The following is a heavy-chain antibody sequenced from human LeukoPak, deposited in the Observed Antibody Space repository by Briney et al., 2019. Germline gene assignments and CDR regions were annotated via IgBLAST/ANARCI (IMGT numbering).Heavy chain of an antibody. J-gene: IGHJ4*02. CDR3: ARRANGDYEDY. V-gene: IGHV3-7*05. Sequence: GGSLRLSCAASGFTFSHFWMSWVRQAPGKGLEWVANINQDGSEKDYVDPVKGRFTISRDNAKNSLYVQMNSLRDEDTAVYYCARRANGDYEDYWGQGTLVTVSS. CDR2: INQDGSEK. D-gene: IGHD4-17*01. CDR1: GFTFSHFW.